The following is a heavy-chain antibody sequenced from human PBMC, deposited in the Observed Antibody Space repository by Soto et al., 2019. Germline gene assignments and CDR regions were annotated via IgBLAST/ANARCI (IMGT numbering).Heavy chain of an antibody. V-gene: IGHV4-38-2*01. CDR2: IYHSGST. J-gene: IGHJ6*02. CDR3: ARRGFFYGMDV. D-gene: IGHD3-3*01. Sequence: SETLSLTCAVSGYSISSGYYWGWIRQPPGKGLEWIGSIYHSGSTYYNPSLKSRVTISVDTSKNQFSLKLSSVTAADTAVYYCARRGFFYGMDVWGQGTTVTVSS. CDR1: GYSISSGYY.